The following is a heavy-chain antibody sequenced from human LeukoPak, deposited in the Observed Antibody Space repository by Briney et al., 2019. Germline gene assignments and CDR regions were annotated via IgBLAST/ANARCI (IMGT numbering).Heavy chain of an antibody. V-gene: IGHV3-30*18. Sequence: PGRSLRLSCAASGFTFSSYGMHWVRQAPGKGLEWVAVIWYGGSNKYYADSVKGRFTISRDNSKNTLYLQMNSLRAEDTAVYYCAKDREVAVAGNWFDPWGQGTLVTVSS. J-gene: IGHJ5*02. CDR3: AKDREVAVAGNWFDP. CDR2: IWYGGSNK. CDR1: GFTFSSYG. D-gene: IGHD6-19*01.